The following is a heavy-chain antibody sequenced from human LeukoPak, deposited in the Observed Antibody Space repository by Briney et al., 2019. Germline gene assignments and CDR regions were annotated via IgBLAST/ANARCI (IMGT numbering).Heavy chain of an antibody. D-gene: IGHD6-13*01. CDR1: GFIFNNYA. CDR3: AKSKRSAAGTSYYFDF. Sequence: GGSLRLSCGASGFIFNNYAMSWVRQAPGKGLEWVSANSGSGSSAFYSDSVKGRFTISRDNSKNTLFLQMDSLRADDTAVYFCAKSKRSAAGTSYYFDFWGQGTLVTVSS. V-gene: IGHV3-23*01. CDR2: NSGSGSSA. J-gene: IGHJ4*02.